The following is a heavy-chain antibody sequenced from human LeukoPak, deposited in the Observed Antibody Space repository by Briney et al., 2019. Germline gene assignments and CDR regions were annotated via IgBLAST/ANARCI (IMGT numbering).Heavy chain of an antibody. CDR1: GFIFSSYN. D-gene: IGHD7-27*01. CDR2: ISSSSSTK. J-gene: IGHJ6*03. CDR3: ARVLQTGAYYYYYYMDV. V-gene: IGHV3-48*01. Sequence: GGSLRLSCAASGFIFSSYNMNWVRQAPGKGLEWVSYISSSSSTKYYVDSVKGRFTISRDNAKNSLYLQMNSLRAEDTAVYYCARVLQTGAYYYYYYMDVWGKGTTVTVSS.